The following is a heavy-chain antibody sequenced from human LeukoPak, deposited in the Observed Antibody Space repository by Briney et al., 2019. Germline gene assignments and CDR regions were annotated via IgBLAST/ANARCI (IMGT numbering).Heavy chain of an antibody. Sequence: GGSLRHSCAASGFTFSSYGMHWVRQAPGKGLEWVAVIWYDGSNKYYADSVKGRFTISRDNSKNTLYLQMNSLRAEDTAVYYCAKEEAAAAYYYYYYMDVWGKGTTVTVSS. D-gene: IGHD6-13*01. CDR1: GFTFSSYG. V-gene: IGHV3-33*06. CDR3: AKEEAAAAYYYYYYMDV. J-gene: IGHJ6*03. CDR2: IWYDGSNK.